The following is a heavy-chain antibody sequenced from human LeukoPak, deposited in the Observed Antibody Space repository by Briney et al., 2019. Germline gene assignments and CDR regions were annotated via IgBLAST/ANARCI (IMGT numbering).Heavy chain of an antibody. CDR3: ARRDGYNSQVDY. D-gene: IGHD5-24*01. CDR2: IYSGGST. CDR1: GFTVSSNY. J-gene: IGHJ4*02. V-gene: IGHV3-53*01. Sequence: GGSLRLSCAASGFTVSSNYMSWVRQAPGKGLEWVPVIYSGGSTYCADSVKGRFTISRDNSKNTLYLQMNSLRAEDTAVYYCARRDGYNSQVDYWGQGTLVTVSS.